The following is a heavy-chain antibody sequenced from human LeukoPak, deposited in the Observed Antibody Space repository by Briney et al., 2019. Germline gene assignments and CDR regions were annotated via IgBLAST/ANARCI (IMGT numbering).Heavy chain of an antibody. V-gene: IGHV4-59*01. J-gene: IGHJ5*02. CDR2: IYHTGHT. Sequence: PSETLSLTCTVSGGSISGNYWSWIRQPPGEGLEWLGYIYHTGHTHYNPSLKSRVTMSMDTSKSQLSLKMSSVTAADTAVYYCARALYSSSSNWFDPWGQGTLVTVSS. CDR1: GGSISGNY. CDR3: ARALYSSSSNWFDP. D-gene: IGHD6-13*01.